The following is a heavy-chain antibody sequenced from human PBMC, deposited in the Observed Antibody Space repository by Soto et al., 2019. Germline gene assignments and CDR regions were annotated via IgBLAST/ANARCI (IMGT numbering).Heavy chain of an antibody. D-gene: IGHD5-12*01. V-gene: IGHV1-46*01. CDR2: INPSGGST. CDR1: GSTFTSYY. Sequence: GASVKVSCKASGSTFTSYYMHWVRQAPGQGLEWMGIINPSGGSTSYAQKFQGRVTMTRDTSTSTVYMELSSLRSEDTAVYYCARDKDGYNWFSGFDPWGQGTLVTVSS. J-gene: IGHJ5*02. CDR3: ARDKDGYNWFSGFDP.